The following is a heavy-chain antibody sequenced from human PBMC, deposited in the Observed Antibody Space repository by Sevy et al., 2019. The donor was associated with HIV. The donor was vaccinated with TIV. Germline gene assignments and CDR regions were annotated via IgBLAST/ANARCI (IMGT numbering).Heavy chain of an antibody. CDR1: GFTFGDYA. D-gene: IGHD3-3*01. CDR2: IRSKAYGGTT. CDR3: TRVRDDFWIYYGMDV. V-gene: IGHV3-49*03. J-gene: IGHJ6*02. Sequence: GGSLRLSCTASGFTFGDYAMSWFRQAPGKGLEWVGFIRSKAYGGTTEYAASVKGRSTISRDDSKSIAYLQMNSLKTEDTAVYYCTRVRDDFWIYYGMDVWGQGTTVTVSS.